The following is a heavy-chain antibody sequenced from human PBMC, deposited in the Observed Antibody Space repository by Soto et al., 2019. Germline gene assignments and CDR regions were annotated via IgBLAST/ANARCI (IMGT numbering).Heavy chain of an antibody. CDR2: ISYDGSNK. V-gene: IGHV3-30*04. Sequence: GGSLRLSCAASGFTFSSYAMHWVRQAPGKGLEWVAVISYDGSNKYYADSVKGRFTISRDNSKNTQYLQMNSLRAEDSALYYCARGGTAGGYWGQGTLVTVSS. CDR1: GFTFSSYA. CDR3: ARGGTAGGY. J-gene: IGHJ4*02.